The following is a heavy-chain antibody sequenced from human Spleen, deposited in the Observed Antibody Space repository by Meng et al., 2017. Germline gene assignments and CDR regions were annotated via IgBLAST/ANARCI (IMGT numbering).Heavy chain of an antibody. CDR2: INPNTGFT. CDR3: ARDRRYCSSDNCYIILNNYYAMDV. V-gene: IGHV1-2*06. D-gene: IGHD2-15*01. CDR1: GYTFTGYY. J-gene: IGHJ6*02. Sequence: ASVKVSCKASGYTFTGYYIHWVRQAPGQGLEWMGRINPNTGFTHYAQSFQGRVTLTRDPSTTTAYLELTSLRSDDTAAYYCARDRRYCSSDNCYIILNNYYAMDVWGQGTTVTVSS.